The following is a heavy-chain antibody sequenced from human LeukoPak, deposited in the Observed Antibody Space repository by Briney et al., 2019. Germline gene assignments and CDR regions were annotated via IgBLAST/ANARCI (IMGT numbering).Heavy chain of an antibody. CDR3: ARADCSSTSCYWFDP. Sequence: SETLSLTCTVSGGSISSSSYYWGWIRRPPGKGLEWIGEINHSGSTNYNPSLKSRVTISVDTSKNQFSLKLSSVTAADTAVYYCARADCSSTSCYWFDPWGQGTLVTVSS. J-gene: IGHJ5*02. CDR2: INHSGST. D-gene: IGHD2-2*01. CDR1: GGSISSSSYY. V-gene: IGHV4-39*07.